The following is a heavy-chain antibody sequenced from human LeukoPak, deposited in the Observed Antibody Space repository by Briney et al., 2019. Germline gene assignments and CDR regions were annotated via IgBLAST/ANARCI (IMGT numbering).Heavy chain of an antibody. CDR1: GYTFTSYG. V-gene: IGHV1-18*01. J-gene: IGHJ6*02. CDR3: ASGDISNYYYGMDV. D-gene: IGHD2-15*01. CDR2: ISAYNGNT. Sequence: ASVKVSCKASGYTFTSYGISWGRQAPGQGLEWMGWISAYNGNTNYAQKLQGRVTMTTDTSTSTACMELRSLRSDDTAVYYCASGDISNYYYGMDVWGQGTTVTVSS.